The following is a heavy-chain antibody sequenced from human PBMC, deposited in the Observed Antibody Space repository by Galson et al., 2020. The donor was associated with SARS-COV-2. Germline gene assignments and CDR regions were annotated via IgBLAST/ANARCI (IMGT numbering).Heavy chain of an antibody. CDR3: AKELKEGATDY. Sequence: GGSLRLSCAASGFSFSNYAMHWVRQAPGKGQEWVAVIWYDGRNKHYADSVKGRFTISRDNSKNTLYLQMNSLRVEDTATYYCAKELKEGATDYWGQGTLVTVSS. CDR1: GFSFSNYA. CDR2: IWYDGRNK. D-gene: IGHD1-26*01. J-gene: IGHJ4*02. V-gene: IGHV3-33*06.